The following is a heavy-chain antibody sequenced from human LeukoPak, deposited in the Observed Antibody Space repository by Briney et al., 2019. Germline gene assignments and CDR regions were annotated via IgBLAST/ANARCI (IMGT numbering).Heavy chain of an antibody. V-gene: IGHV4-39*07. CDR1: GGSISSSSYY. Sequence: SETLSLTCTVSGGSISSSSYYWGWIRQPPGKGLEWIGSIYYSGSTYYNPSLKSRVTISVDTSKNQFSLKLSSVTAADTAVYYCARVGSSWYPPDYWGQGTLVTVSS. J-gene: IGHJ4*02. CDR3: ARVGSSWYPPDY. CDR2: IYYSGST. D-gene: IGHD6-13*01.